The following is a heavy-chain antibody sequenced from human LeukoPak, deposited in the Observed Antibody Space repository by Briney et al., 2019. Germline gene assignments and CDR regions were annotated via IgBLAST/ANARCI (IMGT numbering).Heavy chain of an antibody. CDR1: GYTFTSYG. J-gene: IGHJ4*02. CDR2: ISAYNGNP. Sequence: ASVKVSCKASGYTFTSYGISWVRQAPGQGLEWMGWISAYNGNPNYAQKLQGRVTMTTDTSTSTAYMELRSLRSDDTAVYYCARFLRTYYDSSGLFDYWGQGTLVTVSS. D-gene: IGHD3-22*01. V-gene: IGHV1-18*01. CDR3: ARFLRTYYDSSGLFDY.